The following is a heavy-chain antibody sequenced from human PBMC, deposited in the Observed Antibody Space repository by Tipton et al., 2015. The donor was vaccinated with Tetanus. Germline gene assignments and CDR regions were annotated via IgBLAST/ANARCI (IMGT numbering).Heavy chain of an antibody. CDR1: GGSISRPDLY. V-gene: IGHV4-39*01. J-gene: IGHJ5*02. CDR3: SRTAVNWFDP. Sequence: TLSLTCSVSGGSISRPDLYWAWIRQPPGKGLEWIGSVYQSGRPNFNPSLKSRVTLTVDTSKNQFSLKLRSVTAADTAFYYCSRTAVNWFDPWGPGILVTVSS. CDR2: VYQSGRP. D-gene: IGHD2-21*02.